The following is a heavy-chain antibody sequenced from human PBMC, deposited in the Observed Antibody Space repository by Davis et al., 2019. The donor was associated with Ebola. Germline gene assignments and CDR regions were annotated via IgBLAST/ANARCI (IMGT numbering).Heavy chain of an antibody. CDR2: IDGGGDAT. Sequence: GESLKISCAASGFTFSSYAMSWVRQAPGKGLEWVSAIDGGGDATYYADSVKGRFTISRDNSKNTLFLQMSSLRAEDTAVYYCAKDWGYMVRGVMIDYWGQGTLVTVSS. D-gene: IGHD3-10*01. V-gene: IGHV3-23*01. CDR3: AKDWGYMVRGVMIDY. J-gene: IGHJ4*02. CDR1: GFTFSSYA.